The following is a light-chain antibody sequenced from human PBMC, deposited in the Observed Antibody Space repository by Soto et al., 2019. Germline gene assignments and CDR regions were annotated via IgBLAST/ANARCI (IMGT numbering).Light chain of an antibody. CDR1: SSDVGGYNY. Sequence: QSVLTQPRSVSGSPGQSVAISCTGTSSDVGGYNYVSWYQQHPGKAPKVMIYDVSKRPSGVPDRFSGSKSGNTASLTISGLQAEDEANYYCCSYAGGLYVFGTGTKVTVL. J-gene: IGLJ1*01. V-gene: IGLV2-11*01. CDR2: DVS. CDR3: CSYAGGLYV.